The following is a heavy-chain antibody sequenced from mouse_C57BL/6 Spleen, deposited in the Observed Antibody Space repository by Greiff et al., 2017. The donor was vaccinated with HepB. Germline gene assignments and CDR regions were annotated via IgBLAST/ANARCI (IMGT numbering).Heavy chain of an antibody. CDR3: ARKDRKNYFDY. V-gene: IGHV1-80*01. CDR2: IYPGDGDT. J-gene: IGHJ2*01. Sequence: QVQLQQSGAELVKPGASVKISCKASGYAFSSYWMNWVKQRPGKGLEWIGQIYPGDGDTNYNGKFKGKATLTADKSSSTAYMPLSSLTSEDSAVYFCARKDRKNYFDYWGQGTTLTVSS. CDR1: GYAFSSYW.